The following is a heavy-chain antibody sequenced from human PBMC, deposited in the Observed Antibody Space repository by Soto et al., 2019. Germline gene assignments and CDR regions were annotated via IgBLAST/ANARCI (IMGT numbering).Heavy chain of an antibody. CDR3: ARPLIGNTVDL. Sequence: QAQLLQSGAEMKKPGASVKVSCKASGYTFINYFIHWVRQAPGQGLEWIGIVHPSRGTADYAQKFKGRVTLNTAMSTRTVYMDLSNLRSEDTAVYYCARPLIGNTVDLWGQGTTVIVSS. D-gene: IGHD1-7*01. CDR2: VHPSRGTA. CDR1: GYTFINYF. V-gene: IGHV1-46*01. J-gene: IGHJ3*01.